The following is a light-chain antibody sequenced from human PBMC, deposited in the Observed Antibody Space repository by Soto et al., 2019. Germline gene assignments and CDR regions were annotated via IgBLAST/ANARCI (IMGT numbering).Light chain of an antibody. CDR2: GAS. J-gene: IGKJ2*01. CDR1: QSVSSSY. Sequence: EIVLTQSPGTLSLSPGERATLSCRASQSVSSSYLAWYQQKPGQAPRLLIYGASSRATGIPARFSGSGSGTDFTLTISSLESEDFAVYYCQQYGSSPTYTFGQGTKLEIK. V-gene: IGKV3-20*01. CDR3: QQYGSSPTYT.